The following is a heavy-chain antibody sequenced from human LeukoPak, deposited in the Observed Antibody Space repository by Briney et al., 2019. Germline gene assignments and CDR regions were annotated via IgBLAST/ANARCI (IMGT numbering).Heavy chain of an antibody. CDR2: MYSGGTT. Sequence: SETLSLTCTVSDGSINGYYWSWIRQPPGKGLDWIGYMYSGGTTNYSPSLKSRVTISVDRSKNQFSLKLSSVTAADTAVYYCARDIFLDSYGSSVYFDYWGQGTLVTVSS. CDR1: DGSINGYY. J-gene: IGHJ4*02. V-gene: IGHV4-59*12. CDR3: ARDIFLDSYGSSVYFDY. D-gene: IGHD5-18*01.